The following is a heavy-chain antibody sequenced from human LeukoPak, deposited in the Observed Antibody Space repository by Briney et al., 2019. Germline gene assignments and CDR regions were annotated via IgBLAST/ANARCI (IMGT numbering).Heavy chain of an antibody. CDR2: IYPGDSDT. CDR3: ARSPLYCSSTSCYPNAFDI. V-gene: IGHV5-51*01. Sequence: GESLKISCKGSGYSFASYWIGWVRQMPGKGLEWMGIIYPGDSDTRYSPSFQGQVTISADKSINTAYLQWSSLKASDTAMYYCARSPLYCSSTSCYPNAFDIWGQGTMVTVSS. D-gene: IGHD2-2*01. CDR1: GYSFASYW. J-gene: IGHJ3*02.